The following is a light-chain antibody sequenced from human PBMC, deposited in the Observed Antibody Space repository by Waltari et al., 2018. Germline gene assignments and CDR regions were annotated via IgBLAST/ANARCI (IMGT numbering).Light chain of an antibody. Sequence: EIVLTQSPATLSLSPGERATLSCRASQSVSSYLAWYQQNPGQAPRLLIYDVSNRATGIPARFSGSGSGTDFTLTISSLESEDFAVYYCQQRGNWPLTFGGGTKVEIK. CDR3: QQRGNWPLT. J-gene: IGKJ4*01. CDR2: DVS. CDR1: QSVSSY. V-gene: IGKV3-11*01.